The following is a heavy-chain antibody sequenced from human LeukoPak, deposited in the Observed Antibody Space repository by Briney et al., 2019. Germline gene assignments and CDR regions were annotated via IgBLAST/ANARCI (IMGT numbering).Heavy chain of an antibody. Sequence: GGSLRLSCAASGFTFSGSAMHWVRQASGKGLEWVGRIRSNANSYATAYAASVKGRFTISRDDSKNTAYLQMNSLKTEDTAVYYCTSPWMGQYYFDYWGQGTLVTVSS. CDR1: GFTFSGSA. J-gene: IGHJ4*02. CDR2: IRSNANSYAT. D-gene: IGHD1-1*01. V-gene: IGHV3-73*01. CDR3: TSPWMGQYYFDY.